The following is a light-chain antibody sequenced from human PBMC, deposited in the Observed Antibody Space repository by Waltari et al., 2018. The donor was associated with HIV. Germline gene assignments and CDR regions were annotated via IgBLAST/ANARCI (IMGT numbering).Light chain of an antibody. V-gene: IGKV1-5*03. CDR1: QNIDNW. CDR3: QQYSTHYG. Sequence: IQMTQSPSNLSASVGDAVILTCRASQNIDNWLAWYQQRPGRAPKLLMSMTSVLESGVPSRCSGSGKGTTFTLTISSLQPDDFGTYYCQQYSTHYGFGQGTRVE. J-gene: IGKJ2*03. CDR2: MTS.